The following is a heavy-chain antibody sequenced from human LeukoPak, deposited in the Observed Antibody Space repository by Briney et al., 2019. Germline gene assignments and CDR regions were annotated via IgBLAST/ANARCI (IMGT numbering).Heavy chain of an antibody. Sequence: ASVKVSRKASGYTFTGYYMHWVRQAPGQGLEWMGWINPNSGGTNYAQKFQGRVTMTRDTSISIAYMELSRLRSDDTAVYYCASSGDCCNWFDPWGQGTLVTVSS. J-gene: IGHJ5*02. CDR2: INPNSGGT. V-gene: IGHV1-2*02. CDR3: ASSGDCCNWFDP. CDR1: GYTFTGYY. D-gene: IGHD2-21*02.